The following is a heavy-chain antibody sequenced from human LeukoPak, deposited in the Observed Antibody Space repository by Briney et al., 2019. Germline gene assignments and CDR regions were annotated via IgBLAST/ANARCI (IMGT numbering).Heavy chain of an antibody. D-gene: IGHD2-21*02. J-gene: IGHJ4*02. CDR1: GFTFSNYS. CDR3: ARGQHIVVVTAAVDY. Sequence: GGSLRLSCAASGFTFSNYSMNWVRQAPGKGLEWVSYIRSSSSTIYYADSVKGRFTISRDNAKNSLYLQMNSLRAEDTAVYYCARGQHIVVVTAAVDYWGQGTLVTVSS. V-gene: IGHV3-48*04. CDR2: IRSSSSTI.